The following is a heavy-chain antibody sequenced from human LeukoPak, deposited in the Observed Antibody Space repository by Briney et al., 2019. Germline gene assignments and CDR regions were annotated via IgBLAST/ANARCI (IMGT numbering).Heavy chain of an antibody. V-gene: IGHV4-59*01. CDR2: IYYSGST. CDR1: GGSISSYY. J-gene: IGHJ6*02. D-gene: IGHD3-22*01. Sequence: SETLSLTCTVSGGSISSYYWSWIRQPPGKGLEWIGYIYYSGSTNYNPSLKSRVTISVDTSKNQFSLKLSSVTAADTAVYYCARLFTPPSRYYYDSSDLNYYYGMDVWGQGTTVTVSS. CDR3: ARLFTPPSRYYYDSSDLNYYYGMDV.